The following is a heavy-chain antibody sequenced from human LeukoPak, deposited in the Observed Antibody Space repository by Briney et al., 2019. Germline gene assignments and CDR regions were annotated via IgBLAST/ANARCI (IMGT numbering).Heavy chain of an antibody. Sequence: PGGSLRLSCAASGFTFSSYGMHWVRQAPGKGLEWVAALSYDGSNKYYADSVKGRFTISRDNSKNTLFLLMNSLRAEDTAVYYCARESVGYCSGGSCYGMDVWGQGTTVTVSS. J-gene: IGHJ6*02. V-gene: IGHV3-30*03. D-gene: IGHD2-15*01. CDR3: ARESVGYCSGGSCYGMDV. CDR2: LSYDGSNK. CDR1: GFTFSSYG.